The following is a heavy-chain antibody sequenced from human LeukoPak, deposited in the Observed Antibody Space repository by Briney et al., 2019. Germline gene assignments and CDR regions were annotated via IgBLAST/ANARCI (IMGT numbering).Heavy chain of an antibody. V-gene: IGHV5-51*01. CDR2: IYPGDSDT. J-gene: IGHJ5*02. CDR3: ARQLDHYYDSSGYYYESRFDP. Sequence: GESLKISCKGSGYNFTNSWIGWVRQMPGKGLEWMGIIYPGDSDTRYSPSFQGQVTISADKSISTAYLQWSSLKASDTAMYYCARQLDHYYDSSGYYYESRFDPWGQGTLVTVSS. CDR1: GYNFTNSW. D-gene: IGHD3-22*01.